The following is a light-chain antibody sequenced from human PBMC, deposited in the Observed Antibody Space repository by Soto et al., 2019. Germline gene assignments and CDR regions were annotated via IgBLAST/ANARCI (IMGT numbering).Light chain of an antibody. Sequence: QSVLTQPPSVSAAPGQKVTISCSGTSPNIGRNYVSWYQHPPGTAPKLLIYDNNKRSSGIPARFSGSQSGTSATLDITGLQTGDEADYYCGTCDSGLSAVFGGGTKVTVL. CDR1: SPNIGRNY. J-gene: IGLJ2*01. CDR3: GTCDSGLSAV. V-gene: IGLV1-51*01. CDR2: DNN.